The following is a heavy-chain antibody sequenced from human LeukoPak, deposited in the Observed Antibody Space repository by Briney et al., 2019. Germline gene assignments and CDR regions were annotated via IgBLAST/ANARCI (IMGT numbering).Heavy chain of an antibody. V-gene: IGHV1-2*02. CDR1: GYSFTDYY. CDR3: ARGVAANGRRLDP. J-gene: IGHJ5*02. CDR2: ISPKSGGT. Sequence: GASVKVSCKTSGYSFTDYYIHWVRQAPGQGFEWLGWISPKSGGTNYAQKFQDSVSLTRNTSTDTAYMELTSLRLDDTAIYYCARGVAANGRRLDPWGQGTLITVSS. D-gene: IGHD2-15*01.